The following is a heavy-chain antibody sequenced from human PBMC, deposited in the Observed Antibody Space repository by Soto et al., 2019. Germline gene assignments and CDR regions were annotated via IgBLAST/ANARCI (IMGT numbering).Heavy chain of an antibody. J-gene: IGHJ4*02. CDR1: GFTFSNYA. Sequence: EVQLLESGGGLAQPGGSLRLSCAGSGFTFSNYAMTWVRQAPGKGLEWVSGITGGGSATYYADSVKGRFTISRDNSNNTLFLLMNSLRVEDTAIYYCAKGPPAPLAIAVTIESWGQGALVTVSS. D-gene: IGHD6-19*01. V-gene: IGHV3-23*01. CDR3: AKGPPAPLAIAVTIES. CDR2: ITGGGSAT.